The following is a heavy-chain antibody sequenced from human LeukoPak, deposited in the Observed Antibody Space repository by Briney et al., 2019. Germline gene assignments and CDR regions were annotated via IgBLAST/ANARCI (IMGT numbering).Heavy chain of an antibody. CDR2: IWYDGSNK. D-gene: IGHD2-2*02. CDR3: ARDNYCSSTDCYNFDY. Sequence: GGSLRLSCAASGFAFSGYGTHWVRQAPGKGLEWVAVIWYDGSNKYYEDSVKGRFTISRDTSTNTLYLQMNSLRVDDTAVYYCARDNYCSSTDCYNFDYWGQGTLVTVSS. CDR1: GFAFSGYG. V-gene: IGHV3-33*01. J-gene: IGHJ4*02.